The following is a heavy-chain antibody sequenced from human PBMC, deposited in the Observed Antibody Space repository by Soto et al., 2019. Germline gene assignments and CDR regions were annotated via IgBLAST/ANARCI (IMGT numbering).Heavy chain of an antibody. CDR3: ARSQGSSTSLEIYYYYYYGMDV. CDR2: IIPISGTA. Sequence: QVQLVQSGAEVEKPGSSVKVSCKASGGTFSSYAISWVRQAPGQGLEWMGGIIPISGTANYEQKFQGRVTITADESTSTAYMELSRLRSEDTAVYYCARSQGSSTSLEIYYYYYYGMDVWGQGTTVTVSS. CDR1: GGTFSSYA. J-gene: IGHJ6*02. V-gene: IGHV1-69*01. D-gene: IGHD2-2*01.